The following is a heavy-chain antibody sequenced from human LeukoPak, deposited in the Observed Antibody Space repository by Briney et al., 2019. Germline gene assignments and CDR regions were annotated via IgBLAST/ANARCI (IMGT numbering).Heavy chain of an antibody. CDR2: IYPGDSDT. CDR3: ARLIAVAANWFDP. J-gene: IGHJ5*02. D-gene: IGHD6-19*01. Sequence: TGDSLKISCKCSGYSFTSYWIGWVRQMPGKGLEWMGIIYPGDSDTRYSPSFQGQVTISADKSISTSYLQWSSLKASDTAMYYCARLIAVAANWFDPWGQGTLVTVSS. CDR1: GYSFTSYW. V-gene: IGHV5-51*01.